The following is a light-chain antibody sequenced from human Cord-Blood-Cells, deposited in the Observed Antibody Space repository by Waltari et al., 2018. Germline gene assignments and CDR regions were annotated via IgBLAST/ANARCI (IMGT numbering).Light chain of an antibody. Sequence: QSALTQPPSASGSPGQSVTIPCTGPSRDVGGSHYVSWYQQHPGKAPKPMIYEVSKRPSGVPDRFSGSKSGNTASLTVSGLQAEDEADYYCSSYAGSNNYVFGTGTKVTVL. CDR3: SSYAGSNNYV. CDR2: EVS. CDR1: SRDVGGSHY. J-gene: IGLJ1*01. V-gene: IGLV2-8*01.